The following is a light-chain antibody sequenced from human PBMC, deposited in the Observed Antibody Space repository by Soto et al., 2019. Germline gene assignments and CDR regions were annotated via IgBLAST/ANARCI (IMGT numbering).Light chain of an antibody. CDR3: QQYGSSPSYT. J-gene: IGKJ2*01. CDR1: QSVSSSY. CDR2: GAS. Sequence: EIGMTQSPGTLSLSPVERATLSCRASQSVSSSYLAWYQQKPGQAPRLLIYGASSRATGIPDRFSGSGSGTDFTLTISRLEPEDFAVYYCQQYGSSPSYTFGQGTKLEIK. V-gene: IGKV3-20*01.